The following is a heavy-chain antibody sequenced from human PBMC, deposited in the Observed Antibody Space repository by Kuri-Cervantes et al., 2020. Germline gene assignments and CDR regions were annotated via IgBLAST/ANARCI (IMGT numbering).Heavy chain of an antibody. CDR1: GGSISSYY. V-gene: IGHV4-59*12. CDR3: ARATDGVDY. CDR2: IYYSGTT. D-gene: IGHD3-10*01. J-gene: IGHJ4*02. Sequence: SETLSLTCTVSGGSISSYYWSWIRQPPGKGLEWIGYIYYSGTTYYNPPLKSRVTISADTTKNQFSLKLSSVTAADTAVYYCARATDGVDYWGQGTLVTVSS.